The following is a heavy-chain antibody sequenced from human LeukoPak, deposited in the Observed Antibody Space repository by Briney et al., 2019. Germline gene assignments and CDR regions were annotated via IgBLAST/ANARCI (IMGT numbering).Heavy chain of an antibody. CDR1: GGTFSSYA. D-gene: IGHD3-16*01. J-gene: IGHJ1*01. Sequence: GASVKVSCKASGGTFSSYAISWVRQAPGQGLEWMGRIIPIFGTANYAQKFQGRVTITTDESTSTAYMELSSLRSEDTAVYYCARDRTEPWGNAEYFQHWGQGTLVTVSS. CDR2: IIPIFGTA. V-gene: IGHV1-69*05. CDR3: ARDRTEPWGNAEYFQH.